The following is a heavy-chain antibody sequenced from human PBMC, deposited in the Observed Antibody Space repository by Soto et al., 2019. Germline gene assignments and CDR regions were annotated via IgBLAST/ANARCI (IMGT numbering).Heavy chain of an antibody. CDR3: AKVKRKYTSPSAVDFDS. D-gene: IGHD2-2*01. V-gene: IGHV3-43*01. Sequence: EVQLVESGGAVVQPGGSLRLSCVVSGFTFDEYSMYWVRQPPGKGLEWISLLTWDGGTTYYADSVKGRFTISRVSGKGSLFLQVDSLRTEDTALYYCAKVKRKYTSPSAVDFDSWGQGTLVTVSS. CDR2: LTWDGGTT. J-gene: IGHJ4*02. CDR1: GFTFDEYS.